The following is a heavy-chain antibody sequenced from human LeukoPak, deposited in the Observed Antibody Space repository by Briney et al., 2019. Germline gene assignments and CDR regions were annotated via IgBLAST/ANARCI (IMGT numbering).Heavy chain of an antibody. J-gene: IGHJ4*02. Sequence: ASVKVSCKASGYTFTSYDINWVRQATGQGLEWMGRMNPNSGNTGYAQKFQGRVTMTRNTSISTAYMELSSLRSEDTAVYYCARGLGGAYYYDSSGYVFDYWGQGTLVTVSS. V-gene: IGHV1-8*01. D-gene: IGHD3-22*01. CDR3: ARGLGGAYYYDSSGYVFDY. CDR2: MNPNSGNT. CDR1: GYTFTSYD.